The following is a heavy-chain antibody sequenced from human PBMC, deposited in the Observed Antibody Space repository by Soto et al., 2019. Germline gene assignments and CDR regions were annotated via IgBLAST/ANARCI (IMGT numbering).Heavy chain of an antibody. V-gene: IGHV3-74*01. Sequence: GGSLRLSCAASGFTFSSDWMHWVRQAPGKGLVWVSRINTDGSGTTYADSVKGRFTISRDNAKNTLYLQMNSLRAEDTAVYYCARDTAAAGTAYGMDVWGQGTTVTVSS. D-gene: IGHD6-13*01. CDR2: INTDGSGT. CDR3: ARDTAAAGTAYGMDV. CDR1: GFTFSSDW. J-gene: IGHJ6*02.